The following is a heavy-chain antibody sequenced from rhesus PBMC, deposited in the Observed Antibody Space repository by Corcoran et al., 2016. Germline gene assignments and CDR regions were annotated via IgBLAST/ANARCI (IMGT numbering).Heavy chain of an antibody. CDR3: ARVGSSWSEWDTVGTEWYFDL. Sequence: QVQLQESGPGLVKPSETLSLTCDVSGDSISSGYYWGWIRQPPGKGLAWIGSIYGSGGSNYLNPSLKSRVTLSVDTSKNQFSLKLSSVTAADTAVYYCARVGSSWSEWDTVGTEWYFDLWGPGTPITISS. J-gene: IGHJ2*01. D-gene: IGHD5-42*01. CDR1: GDSISSGYY. V-gene: IGHV4S14*01. CDR2: IYGSGGSN.